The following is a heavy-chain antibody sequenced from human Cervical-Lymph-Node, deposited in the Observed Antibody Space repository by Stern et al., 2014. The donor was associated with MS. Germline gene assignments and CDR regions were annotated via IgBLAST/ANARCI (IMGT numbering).Heavy chain of an antibody. D-gene: IGHD6-13*01. CDR2: ISYDGRNK. CDR3: ARAFGYSSSWHYYYYGMDV. V-gene: IGHV3-30*04. J-gene: IGHJ6*02. CDR1: GFTFSSYA. Sequence: VQLEESGGGVVQPGRSLRLSCAASGFTFSSYAMHWVRQAPGKGLEWVAVISYDGRNKDYADAVKGRFTISRDNSKNTLYLQMNSLRAEDTAVYYCARAFGYSSSWHYYYYGMDVWGQGTTVTVSS.